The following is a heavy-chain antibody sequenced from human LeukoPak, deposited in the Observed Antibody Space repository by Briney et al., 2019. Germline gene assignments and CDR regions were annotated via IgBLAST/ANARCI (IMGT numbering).Heavy chain of an antibody. Sequence: GGSLRLSCAASGFTFDDYGMSWVRQAPGKGLEWVSGINWNGGSTGYADSVKGRFTISRDNAKNSLYLQMNSLRAEDTALYYCARVPRLSLYYYYYYYMDVWGKGATVTVSS. D-gene: IGHD3-16*02. V-gene: IGHV3-20*04. J-gene: IGHJ6*03. CDR2: INWNGGST. CDR1: GFTFDDYG. CDR3: ARVPRLSLYYYYYYYMDV.